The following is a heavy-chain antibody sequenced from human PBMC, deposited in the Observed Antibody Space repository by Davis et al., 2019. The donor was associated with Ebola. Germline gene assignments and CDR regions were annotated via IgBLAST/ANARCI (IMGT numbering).Heavy chain of an antibody. CDR2: IIPIFGTA. V-gene: IGHV1-69*13. CDR1: GGTFSSYA. CDR3: AREVAFFSAFDY. D-gene: IGHD3-3*02. Sequence: SVKVSCKASGGTFSSYAISWVRQAPGQGLEWMGGIIPIFGTANYAQKFQGRVTITADESTSTAYMELSSLRSEDTAVYYCAREVAFFSAFDYWGQGTLVTVSS. J-gene: IGHJ4*02.